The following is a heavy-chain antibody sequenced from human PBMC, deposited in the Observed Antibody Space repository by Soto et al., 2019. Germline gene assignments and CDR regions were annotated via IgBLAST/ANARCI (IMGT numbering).Heavy chain of an antibody. V-gene: IGHV3-30*18. Sequence: GGSLRLSCAASGFTFSSYGMHWVRQAPGKGLEWVAVISYDGSNKYYADSVKGRFTISRDNSKNTLYLQMNSLRAEDTAVYYCAKIALEMATTQLDYWGQGTLVTVSS. D-gene: IGHD5-12*01. CDR3: AKIALEMATTQLDY. CDR2: ISYDGSNK. J-gene: IGHJ4*02. CDR1: GFTFSSYG.